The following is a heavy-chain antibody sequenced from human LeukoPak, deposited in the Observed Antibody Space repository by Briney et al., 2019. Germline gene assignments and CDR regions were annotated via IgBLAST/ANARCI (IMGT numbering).Heavy chain of an antibody. CDR1: GGTFSSYA. J-gene: IGHJ4*02. CDR3: ATAAEHYDFWSGYYSIFDY. D-gene: IGHD3-3*01. Sequence: SVKVSCKASGGTFSSYAISWVRQAPGQGLEWMGGIIPIFGTANYAQKFQGRVTITADESTSTAYMELSSLRSEDTAVYYCATAAEHYDFWSGYYSIFDYWGQGTLVTVSS. V-gene: IGHV1-69*13. CDR2: IIPIFGTA.